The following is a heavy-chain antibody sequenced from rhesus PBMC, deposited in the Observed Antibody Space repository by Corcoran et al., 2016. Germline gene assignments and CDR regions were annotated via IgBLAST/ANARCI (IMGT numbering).Heavy chain of an antibody. CDR1: GGPLSDNYY. J-gene: IGHJ6*01. CDR2: IYGSSGST. CDR3: VREPGGRRGLDS. D-gene: IGHD5-42*01. V-gene: IGHV4S9*01. Sequence: QVQLQESGPGLVKPSATLSLTCPVSGGPLSDNYYWNWLRQPPGKGLEWIGNIYGSSGSTFYNPSLKSRVTISKDTSKNQFSLKLSSVTAADTAVYYCVREPGGRRGLDSWGQGVVVTVSS.